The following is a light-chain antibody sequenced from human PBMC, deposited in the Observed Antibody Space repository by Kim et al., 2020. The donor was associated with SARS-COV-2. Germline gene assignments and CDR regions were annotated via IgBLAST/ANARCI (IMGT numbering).Light chain of an antibody. Sequence: EIVVTQSPVTLSVSPGERATLSCRASQGISTNLAWYQQTPGQAPRLLISGASTRATGIPARFSGGGSGTEFTLTISSLQSEDFAIYYCQQYHNWPPTFGQGTKVEIK. CDR2: GAS. J-gene: IGKJ1*01. V-gene: IGKV3D-15*01. CDR1: QGISTN. CDR3: QQYHNWPPT.